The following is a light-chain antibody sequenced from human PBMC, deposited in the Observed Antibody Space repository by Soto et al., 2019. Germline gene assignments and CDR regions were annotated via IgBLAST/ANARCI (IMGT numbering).Light chain of an antibody. CDR3: QQYDNLPIT. CDR1: QDISNY. CDR2: DAS. J-gene: IGKJ4*01. V-gene: IGKV1-33*01. Sequence: DIQMTQSPASLSASVGERVTLTCQASQDISNYLNWYQQKPGKAPKLLIYDASNMETGVPSRFSGSGSGTDFTFTIISRQPEDIATYYCQQYDNLPITFGGGTKVEIK.